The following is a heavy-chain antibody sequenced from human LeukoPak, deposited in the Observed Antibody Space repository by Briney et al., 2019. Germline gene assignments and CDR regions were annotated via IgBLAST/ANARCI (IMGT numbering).Heavy chain of an antibody. D-gene: IGHD1-26*01. CDR1: GFTFGSYA. V-gene: IGHV3-33*06. CDR3: AKDSGSYHNWFDP. Sequence: GGSLRLSCAASGFTFGSYAMTWVRQAPGKGLEWVAVIWYDGSNKYYADSVKGRFTISRDNSKNTLYLQMNSLRAEDTAVYYCAKDSGSYHNWFDPWGQGTLVTVSS. J-gene: IGHJ5*02. CDR2: IWYDGSNK.